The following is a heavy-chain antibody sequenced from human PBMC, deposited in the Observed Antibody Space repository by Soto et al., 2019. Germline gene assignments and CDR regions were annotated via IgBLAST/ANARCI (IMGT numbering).Heavy chain of an antibody. CDR2: IIPILGIA. J-gene: IGHJ3*02. CDR1: GGTFSSYT. Sequence: QVQLVQSGAEVKKPGSSVKVSCKASGGTFSSYTISWVRQAPGQGLEWMGRIIPILGIANYAQKFQGRVTITADKSTGTAYMVLRSLRSEDTAVYYCARLLGVFAFDIWGQGTMVTVSS. CDR3: ARLLGVFAFDI. V-gene: IGHV1-69*02. D-gene: IGHD3-3*01.